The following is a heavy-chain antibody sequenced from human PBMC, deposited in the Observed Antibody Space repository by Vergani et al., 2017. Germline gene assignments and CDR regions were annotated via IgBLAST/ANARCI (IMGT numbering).Heavy chain of an antibody. CDR2: IKSTFDRGTT. CDR1: GFSFRNAW. D-gene: IGHD2-21*01. Sequence: EVQLVESGGGIVKPGGSLRLSCVASGFSFRNAWMNWVRRTPGKGLEWVGRIKSTFDRGTTDYAAAVKGRFTISRDDSKNTLCLQMNGLKTEYIGVYYCTTDPRYCGDGSCYWLRDHHYYGMDVWGQGTTVTVSS. V-gene: IGHV3-15*07. CDR3: TTDPRYCGDGSCYWLRDHHYYGMDV. J-gene: IGHJ6*02.